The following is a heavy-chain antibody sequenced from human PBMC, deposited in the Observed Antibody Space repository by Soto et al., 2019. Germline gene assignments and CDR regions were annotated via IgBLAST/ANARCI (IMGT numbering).Heavy chain of an antibody. CDR3: ATGVIWIGYFTVDS. Sequence: QVLLVQSGAEVKKPGSSVKISCKASGGSFGNSAINWVRQTPGQGLEWWGGFIPVYRTLNYAQKFQGRVTITADESTGTAYMTLNSLASNDTAVYYCATGVIWIGYFTVDSWGQGTRVTVSS. D-gene: IGHD3-3*01. CDR1: GGSFGNSA. V-gene: IGHV1-69*01. J-gene: IGHJ4*02. CDR2: FIPVYRTL.